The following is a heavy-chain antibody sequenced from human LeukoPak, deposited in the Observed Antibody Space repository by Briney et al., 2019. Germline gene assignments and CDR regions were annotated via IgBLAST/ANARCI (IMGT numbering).Heavy chain of an antibody. CDR2: INWNGGST. CDR1: GFTFDDYG. Sequence: PGGSLRLSCAASGFTFDDYGMSWVRQAPGKRLEWVSGINWNGGSTGYADSVKGRFTISRDNAKNSLYLQMNSQRAEDTALYYCARATAMVTIAYWGQGTLVTVSS. V-gene: IGHV3-20*04. D-gene: IGHD5-18*01. CDR3: ARATAMVTIAY. J-gene: IGHJ4*02.